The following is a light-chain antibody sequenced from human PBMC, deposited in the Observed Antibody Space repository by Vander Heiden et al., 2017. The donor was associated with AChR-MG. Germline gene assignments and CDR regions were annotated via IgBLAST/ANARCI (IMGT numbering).Light chain of an antibody. CDR1: SSDVGGYKY. J-gene: IGLJ3*02. V-gene: IGLV2-11*01. CDR2: DVS. CDR3: CSYAGTYTRWV. Sequence: QSALTQPRSVSGSPGPSVTISCTGTSSDVGGYKYVSWYQHHPGKAPKLMIYDVSKRPSGVPDRFSGSKSGNTASLTISGLQAEDEADYYCCSYAGTYTRWVFGGGTKLT.